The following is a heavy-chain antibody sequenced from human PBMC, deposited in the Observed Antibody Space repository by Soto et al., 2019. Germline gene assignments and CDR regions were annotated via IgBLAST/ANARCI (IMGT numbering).Heavy chain of an antibody. D-gene: IGHD2-15*01. CDR2: IYYSGST. Sequence: QLQLQESGPGLVKPSETLSLTCSVSGGSISSRGYYWGWIRQPPGKGLEWIGNIYYSGSTYYNPSLKSRVTISVDTSKNQFSLKLSSVTAADTAVYYCAREVVEFDPWGQGTLVTVSS. CDR3: AREVVEFDP. CDR1: GGSISSRGYY. J-gene: IGHJ5*02. V-gene: IGHV4-39*02.